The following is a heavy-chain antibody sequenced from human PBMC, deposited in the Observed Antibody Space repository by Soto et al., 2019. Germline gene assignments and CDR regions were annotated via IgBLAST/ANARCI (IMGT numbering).Heavy chain of an antibody. CDR3: ARGDQELDY. D-gene: IGHD1-26*01. Sequence: PSETLSLTCTVSGDSINTYTWTWIRQPPGKGLEWIGYIFSSGSTTYNPSLQSRLTMSVDTSKNLFSLKLNSVTAADTAVYYCARGDQELDYWGQGTLVTVSS. CDR2: IFSSGST. V-gene: IGHV4-59*01. CDR1: GDSINTYT. J-gene: IGHJ4*02.